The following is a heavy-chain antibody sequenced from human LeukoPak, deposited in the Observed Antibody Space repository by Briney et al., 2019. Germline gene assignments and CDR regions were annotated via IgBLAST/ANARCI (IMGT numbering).Heavy chain of an antibody. Sequence: SETLSLTCTVSGGSIGSSPYYWGWIRQPPGKGLEWIVSIYYSGSTYYNPSLKSRVTMSVDTSKNQFSLKLSSVTAADTAVYYCVRGPPFDYWGQGTLVTVSS. CDR1: GGSIGSSPYY. V-gene: IGHV4-39*07. J-gene: IGHJ4*02. CDR2: IYYSGST. CDR3: VRGPPFDY. D-gene: IGHD3-10*01.